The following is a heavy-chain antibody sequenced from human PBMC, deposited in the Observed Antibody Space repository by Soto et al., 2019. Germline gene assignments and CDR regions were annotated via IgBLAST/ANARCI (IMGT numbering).Heavy chain of an antibody. Sequence: SLRLSCAASGFTFSSYGMHWVRQAPGKGLEWVAVISYDGGNKYYADSVKGRFTISRDNSKNTLYLQMNSLRAEDTAVYYCAKVKWELDYFDYWGQGTLVTVSS. V-gene: IGHV3-30*18. CDR1: GFTFSSYG. D-gene: IGHD1-26*01. CDR3: AKVKWELDYFDY. CDR2: ISYDGGNK. J-gene: IGHJ4*02.